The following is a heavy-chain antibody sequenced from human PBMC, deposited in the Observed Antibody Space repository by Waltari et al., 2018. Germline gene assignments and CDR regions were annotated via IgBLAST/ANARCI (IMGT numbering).Heavy chain of an antibody. J-gene: IGHJ3*02. D-gene: IGHD3-3*01. CDR2: ISISTADA. Sequence: EVQLVQSGGGLVKAGGHLPLSCSVPGFDCRPYTIDWARQAPGRGLDGISAISISTADAQYTDSVKGRFTISRDTARNSLHLQMNSLRDEDTAIYYCASSKYFDFWIGYDALDIWGQGTTVAVS. CDR3: ASSKYFDFWIGYDALDI. V-gene: IGHV3-21*01. CDR1: GFDCRPYT.